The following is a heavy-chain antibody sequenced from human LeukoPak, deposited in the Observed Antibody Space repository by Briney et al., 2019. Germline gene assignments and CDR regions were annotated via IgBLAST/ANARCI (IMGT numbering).Heavy chain of an antibody. Sequence: GGSLRLSCAASGFTFSNAWMSWVRQAPGKGLEWVGRIKSKTDGGTTDYTAPVKGRFTISRDDSKNTLYLQMNSLKTEDTAVYYCTTGPFDYFGSASYLADGMDVWGQGTTVTVSS. J-gene: IGHJ6*02. CDR3: TTGPFDYFGSASYLADGMDV. D-gene: IGHD3-10*01. CDR2: IKSKTDGGTT. CDR1: GFTFSNAW. V-gene: IGHV3-15*01.